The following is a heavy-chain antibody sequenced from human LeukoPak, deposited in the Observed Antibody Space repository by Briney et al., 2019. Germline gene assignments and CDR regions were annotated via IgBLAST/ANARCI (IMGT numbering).Heavy chain of an antibody. CDR1: GFTFSSYA. Sequence: GGSLRLSCAASGFTFSSYAMSWVRQAPGKGLEWVSAISGSGGSTYYADSVKGRFTISRDNSKNTLYLQMNSLRAEDTAVYYCAKWAIFGVVISPYYYYMDVWGKGTTVTVSS. J-gene: IGHJ6*03. CDR2: ISGSGGST. D-gene: IGHD3-3*01. CDR3: AKWAIFGVVISPYYYYMDV. V-gene: IGHV3-23*01.